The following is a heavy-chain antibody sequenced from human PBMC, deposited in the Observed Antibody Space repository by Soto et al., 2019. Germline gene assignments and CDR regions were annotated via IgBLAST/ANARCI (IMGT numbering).Heavy chain of an antibody. CDR3: ANINDYGSGRYFPFDH. CDR1: GFTFSSYG. D-gene: IGHD3-10*01. Sequence: EVQLLESGGGLVQPGGSLRLSCAASGFTFSSYGMSWVRQAPGKGLEWVSSISGSGGSTYYADSVKGRFTISRDNSKNALYLQMSSLRAEDTAGYYCANINDYGSGRYFPFDHWGQGPLVTVSS. CDR2: ISGSGGST. V-gene: IGHV3-23*01. J-gene: IGHJ4*02.